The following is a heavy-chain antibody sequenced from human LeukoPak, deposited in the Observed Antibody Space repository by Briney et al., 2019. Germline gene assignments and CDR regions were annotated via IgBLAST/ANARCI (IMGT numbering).Heavy chain of an antibody. CDR1: GFTFDDYA. CDR3: ATYYCSSTSCYTDLDY. D-gene: IGHD2-2*02. J-gene: IGHJ4*02. Sequence: GRSLRLSCAASGFTFDDYAMHWVRQAPGKGLEWVSGISWNSGSIGYADSVKGRFTISRDNAKNSLYLQMNSLRAEDTAVYYCATYYCSSTSCYTDLDYWGQGTLVTVSS. V-gene: IGHV3-9*01. CDR2: ISWNSGSI.